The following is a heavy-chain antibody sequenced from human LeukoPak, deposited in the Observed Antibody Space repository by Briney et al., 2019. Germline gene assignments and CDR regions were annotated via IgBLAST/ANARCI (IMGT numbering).Heavy chain of an antibody. CDR2: INPNSGGT. J-gene: IGHJ4*02. Sequence: ASVKVSCKASGYTFTGHYMHWVRQAPGQGLEWMGWINPNSGGTNFALKFQGRVTMTRDTSIGTAYMELSRLTSDDTAVYYCARARLYSGSYHGVIDYWGQGTLVTVSS. CDR3: ARARLYSGSYHGVIDY. CDR1: GYTFTGHY. V-gene: IGHV1-2*02. D-gene: IGHD1-26*01.